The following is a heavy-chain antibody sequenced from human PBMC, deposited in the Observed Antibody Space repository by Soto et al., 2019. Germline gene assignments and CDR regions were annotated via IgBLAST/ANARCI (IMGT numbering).Heavy chain of an antibody. J-gene: IGHJ4*02. D-gene: IGHD2-21*02. CDR2: ISYDGSNK. Sequence: QVQLVESGGGVVQPGRSLRLSCAGSGFTFSSYGMHWVRQAPGKGLEWVAVISYDGSNKYYADSVKGRFTISRDNSKNTLYLQMNSLRAEDTAVYFCAKETLTYCGGDCPFDYWGQGTLVTVSS. CDR1: GFTFSSYG. V-gene: IGHV3-30*18. CDR3: AKETLTYCGGDCPFDY.